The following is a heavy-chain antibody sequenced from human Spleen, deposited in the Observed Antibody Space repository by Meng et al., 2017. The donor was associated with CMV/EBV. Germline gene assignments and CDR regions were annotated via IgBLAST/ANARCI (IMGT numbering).Heavy chain of an antibody. CDR1: GYTFTGYY. CDR2: INPNSGGT. V-gene: IGHV1-2*02. D-gene: IGHD2-2*01. J-gene: IGHJ5*02. Sequence: QVQLVQSGAEVKKPGASVKVSCKASGYTFTGYYMHWVRQAPGQGLEWMGWINPNSGGTNYAQKFQGRVTMTRDTSISTAYMELSRLRSDDTAVYYCARLQGYCSSTSCFNWFDPWGQGTLVTVSS. CDR3: ARLQGYCSSTSCFNWFDP.